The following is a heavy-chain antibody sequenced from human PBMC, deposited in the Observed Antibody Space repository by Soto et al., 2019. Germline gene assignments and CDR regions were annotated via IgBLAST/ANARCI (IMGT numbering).Heavy chain of an antibody. CDR2: MNPNSGNT. J-gene: IGHJ5*02. Sequence: QVQLVQSGAEVKKPGASVKVSCKASGYTFTSYDINWVRQATGQGLEWMGWMNPNSGNTGYAQKFQGGVAMTRNTSISTAYMELSSLRSEDTAVYYCARGRSAAGTGWFDPWGQGTLVTVSS. D-gene: IGHD6-13*01. V-gene: IGHV1-8*01. CDR3: ARGRSAAGTGWFDP. CDR1: GYTFTSYD.